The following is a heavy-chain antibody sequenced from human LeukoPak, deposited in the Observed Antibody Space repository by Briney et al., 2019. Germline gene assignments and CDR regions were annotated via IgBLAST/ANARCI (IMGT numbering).Heavy chain of an antibody. D-gene: IGHD4/OR15-4a*01. CDR2: IYSDNT. CDR3: ARRAGAYSHPYDY. Sequence: GGSLRLSCTASGLTFRTYAMSWVRQAPGKGLEWVSFIYSDNTHYSDSVKGRLTISRDNSKNTLYLQMNSLRAEDAAVYYCARRAGAYSHPYDYWGQGTLVTVSS. V-gene: IGHV3-53*01. J-gene: IGHJ4*02. CDR1: GLTFRTYA.